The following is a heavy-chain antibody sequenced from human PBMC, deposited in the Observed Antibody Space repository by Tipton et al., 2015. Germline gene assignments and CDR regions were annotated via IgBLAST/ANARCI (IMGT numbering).Heavy chain of an antibody. CDR2: AFYTGST. Sequence: TLSLTCTVSNGSISNEYWSWVRQPPGKGLEWIGYAFYTGSTYYNPSLESRVTISVDTFENRFSLKLSSVTAADTAVYYCAQDKPRTNYFEYWGQGIQVTVSS. CDR1: NGSISNEY. CDR3: AQDKPRTNYFEY. J-gene: IGHJ4*02. V-gene: IGHV4-59*07.